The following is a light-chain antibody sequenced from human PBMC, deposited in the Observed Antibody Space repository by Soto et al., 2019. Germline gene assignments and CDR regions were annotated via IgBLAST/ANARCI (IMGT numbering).Light chain of an antibody. CDR2: GAS. J-gene: IGKJ2*01. Sequence: EIVMTQSPASLSVSPGDGATLSCRASQSVASNVAWYQQKPGQGPRLLIHGASTRAVGVPARFSGSGSGTDFPLNISSLESEDFAVYYCQQYHNWPPQYTFGQGTKLQI. CDR3: QQYHNWPPQYT. V-gene: IGKV3-15*01. CDR1: QSVASN.